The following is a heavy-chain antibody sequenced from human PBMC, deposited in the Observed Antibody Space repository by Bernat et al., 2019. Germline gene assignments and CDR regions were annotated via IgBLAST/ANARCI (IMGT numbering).Heavy chain of an antibody. CDR1: GGSISSGGYY. J-gene: IGHJ3*02. D-gene: IGHD3-10*01. CDR3: ARDLMVQGVIWDAFDI. V-gene: IGHV4-31*03. Sequence: QVQLQESGPGLVKPSQTLSLTCTVSGGSISSGGYYWSWIRQHPGKGLEWIGYIYYSGSTYYNPSLKSRVTISVVTSKNQFSLKLSSVTAADTAVYYCARDLMVQGVIWDAFDIWGQGTMVTVSS. CDR2: IYYSGST.